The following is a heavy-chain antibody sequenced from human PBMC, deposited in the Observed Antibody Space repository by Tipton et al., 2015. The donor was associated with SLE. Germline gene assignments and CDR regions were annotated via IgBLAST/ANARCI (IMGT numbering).Heavy chain of an antibody. V-gene: IGHV4-39*07. D-gene: IGHD2-8*02. CDR3: ARLVAESWFDP. CDR1: GGSISTSFY. Sequence: TLSLTCTVSGGSISTSFYWGWIRQSPGKGLEWIGGLNSGGRSYYTSSLESRVTMSVDTSKNQFSLRLTSLTAADTAVYYCARLVAESWFDPWGQGTLVTVSS. CDR2: LNSGGRS. J-gene: IGHJ5*02.